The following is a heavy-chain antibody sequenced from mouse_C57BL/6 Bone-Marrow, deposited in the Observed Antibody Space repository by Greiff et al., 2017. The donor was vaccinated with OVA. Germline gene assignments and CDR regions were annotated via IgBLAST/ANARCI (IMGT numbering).Heavy chain of an antibody. CDR2: INPYNGGT. CDR3: ARDSTVVDTRMDY. D-gene: IGHD1-1*01. J-gene: IGHJ4*01. Sequence: EVQLQQSGPVLVKPGASVKMSCKASGYTFTDYYMNWVQQSHGKSLEWIGVINPYNGGTSYSQKFKGKATLTVAKSSITAYMELNSLTSEDSAVYYCARDSTVVDTRMDYWGQGTSVTVSS. V-gene: IGHV1-19*01. CDR1: GYTFTDYY.